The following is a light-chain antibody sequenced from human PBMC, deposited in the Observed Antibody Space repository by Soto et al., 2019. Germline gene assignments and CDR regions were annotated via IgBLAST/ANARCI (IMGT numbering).Light chain of an antibody. V-gene: IGKV3-20*01. CDR2: DAS. CDR3: QQYNDWPRGYT. CDR1: QTVRNNY. Sequence: EFVLTQSPGTLSLSPGERATLSCRASQTVRNNYLAWYQQKPGQAPRLLIYDASSRATGIPDRFSGGGSGTDFTLTISRLEPEDFAVYYCQQYNDWPRGYTFGQGTKLEIK. J-gene: IGKJ2*01.